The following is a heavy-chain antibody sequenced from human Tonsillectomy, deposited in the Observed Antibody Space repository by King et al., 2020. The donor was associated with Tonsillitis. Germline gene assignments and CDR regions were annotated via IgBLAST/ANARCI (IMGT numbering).Heavy chain of an antibody. Sequence: VQLQQWGAGLLKPSETLSLTCAVYGGSFSDHYWSWIRQPPGKGLEWIGEINHSGSINYKSTLKNRITISVDTSKNQFSLKLSSVTAADTATYYCARRGSSTGSQQLVNWGQGTLVTVSS. CDR1: GGSFSDHY. CDR3: ARRGSSTGSQQLVN. CDR2: INHSGSI. J-gene: IGHJ4*02. D-gene: IGHD6-13*01. V-gene: IGHV4-34*01.